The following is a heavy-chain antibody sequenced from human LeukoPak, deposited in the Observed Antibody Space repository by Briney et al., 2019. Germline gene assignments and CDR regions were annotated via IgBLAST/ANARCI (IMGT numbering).Heavy chain of an antibody. J-gene: IGHJ5*02. V-gene: IGHV1-2*02. D-gene: IGHD6-13*01. CDR2: VNPNSGGT. CDR1: GYTFTAYY. CDR3: ARMRRVAAAQLGGWFDP. Sequence: ASVKVSCKASGYTFTAYYILWVRQAPGQGLEWMGWVNPNSGGTYYAQKFQGRVTMTRETSISTAYIELSRLTSDDTAVYYCARMRRVAAAQLGGWFDPWGQGTLVTVSS.